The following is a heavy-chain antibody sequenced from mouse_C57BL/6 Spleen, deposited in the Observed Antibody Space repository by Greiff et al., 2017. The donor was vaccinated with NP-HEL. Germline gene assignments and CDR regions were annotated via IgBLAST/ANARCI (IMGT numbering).Heavy chain of an antibody. CDR3: ARAVVPDY. CDR2: IYPGDGDT. Sequence: QVQLQQSGPELVKPGASVKISCKASGYAFSSSWMNWVKQRPGKGLEWIGRIYPGDGDTNYNGKFKGKATLTADKSSSTAYMQLSSLTSEDSAVYFCARAVVPDYWGQGTLVTVSA. V-gene: IGHV1-82*01. J-gene: IGHJ3*01. CDR1: GYAFSSSW. D-gene: IGHD1-1*01.